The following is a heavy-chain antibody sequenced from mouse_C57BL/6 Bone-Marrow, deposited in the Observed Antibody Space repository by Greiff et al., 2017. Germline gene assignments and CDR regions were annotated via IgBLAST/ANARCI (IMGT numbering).Heavy chain of an antibody. V-gene: IGHV1-75*01. J-gene: IGHJ3*01. D-gene: IGHD1-1*01. CDR1: GYTFTDYY. CDR3: ARYSYYYGSSYWFAY. Sequence: QVQLQQSGPELVKPGASVKISCKASGYTFTDYYINWVKQRPGQGLEWIGWIFPGSGSTYYNEKFKGKATLTVDKSSSTAYMLLSSLTSEDSAVYFCARYSYYYGSSYWFAYWGQGTLVTVSA. CDR2: IFPGSGST.